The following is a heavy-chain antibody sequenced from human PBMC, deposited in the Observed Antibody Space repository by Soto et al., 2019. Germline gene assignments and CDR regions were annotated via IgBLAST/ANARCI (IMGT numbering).Heavy chain of an antibody. CDR3: ARDSYQQQLIHYYYHGMDV. J-gene: IGHJ6*02. CDR2: IYHSGST. D-gene: IGHD6-13*01. Sequence: SETLSLTCAVSGGSISSSNWWSWVRQPPGKGLEWIGEIYHSGSTNYNPSLKSRVTISVDRSKNQFSLKLSSVTAADTAVYYCARDSYQQQLIHYYYHGMDVWGQGTTVTVSS. V-gene: IGHV4-4*02. CDR1: GGSISSSNW.